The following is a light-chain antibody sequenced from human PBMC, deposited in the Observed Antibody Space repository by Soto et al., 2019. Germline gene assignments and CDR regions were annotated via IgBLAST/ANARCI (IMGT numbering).Light chain of an antibody. V-gene: IGLV2-14*01. CDR2: EVN. CDR3: FSSTTTSTHV. J-gene: IGLJ1*01. CDR1: SSDIGAYDY. Sequence: QSALTQPASLSGSPGQSITISCTGTSSDIGAYDYVSWFQQHPGKAPKLMISEVNNRPSGVSNRFSGSKSGNTAYLTISGLQVEDEPEYFCFSSTTTSTHVFGTGTKVTV.